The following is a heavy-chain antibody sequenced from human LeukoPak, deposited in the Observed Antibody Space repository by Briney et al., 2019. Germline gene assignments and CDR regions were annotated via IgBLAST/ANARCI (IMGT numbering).Heavy chain of an antibody. V-gene: IGHV1-18*01. D-gene: IGHD3-3*01. Sequence: ASVKVSCKTSGYTFNSYGVSWVRQAPGQGPEWMGWISAYNGNTNYAKKLQGRLTLTTDTSTSTVYMELTSLRSDDTAIYYCASPRGSRGTYDFWSGYDNYFDPWGQGTLVTVSS. CDR2: ISAYNGNT. CDR3: ASPRGSRGTYDFWSGYDNYFDP. J-gene: IGHJ5*02. CDR1: GYTFNSYG.